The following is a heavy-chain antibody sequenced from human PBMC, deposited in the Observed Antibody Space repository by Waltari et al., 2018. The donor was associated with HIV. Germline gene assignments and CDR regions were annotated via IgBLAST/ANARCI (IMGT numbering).Heavy chain of an antibody. V-gene: IGHV1-2*02. CDR3: AKVPLGQQLGPGFGVFDI. J-gene: IGHJ3*02. CDR2: INPNSGGT. CDR1: GYIFTNYY. Sequence: QVLLVQSGAEVKKPGASVNVSCKASGYIFTNYYIHWVRQAPGQGLEWMGWINPNSGGTRYEQKFQGRVTMTSDTSISTAYMELSSLRSGDTAVYYCAKVPLGQQLGPGFGVFDIWGQGTMVTVSS. D-gene: IGHD3-10*01.